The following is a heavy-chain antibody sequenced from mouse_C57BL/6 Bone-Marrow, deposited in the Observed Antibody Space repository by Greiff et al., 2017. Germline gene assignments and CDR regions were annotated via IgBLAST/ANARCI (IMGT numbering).Heavy chain of an antibody. Sequence: QVQLQQPGAELVRPGASVKLSCKASGYTFTSYWMHWVKQRPGQGLEWIGVIDPSNSYTNYNQKFKGKATLTADTSSSTAYLQLSSLTSEDSSVYSCARGYDDEDYWGQGTTLTVSS. CDR3: ARGYDDEDY. V-gene: IGHV1-59*01. CDR1: GYTFTSYW. J-gene: IGHJ2*01. CDR2: IDPSNSYT. D-gene: IGHD2-4*01.